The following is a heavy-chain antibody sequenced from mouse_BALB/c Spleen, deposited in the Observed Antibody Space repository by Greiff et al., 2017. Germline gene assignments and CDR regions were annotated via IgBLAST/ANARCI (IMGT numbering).Heavy chain of an antibody. CDR2: IRNKANGYTT. CDR1: GFTFTDYY. Sequence: EVHLVESGGGLVQPGGSLRLSCATSGFTFTDYYMSWVRQPPGKALEWLGFIRNKANGYTTEYSASVKGRFTIYRDNSQSILYLQMNTLRAEDSATYYCARATVVAIYWYFDVWGAGTTVTVSS. CDR3: ARATVVAIYWYFDV. D-gene: IGHD1-1*01. J-gene: IGHJ1*01. V-gene: IGHV7-3*02.